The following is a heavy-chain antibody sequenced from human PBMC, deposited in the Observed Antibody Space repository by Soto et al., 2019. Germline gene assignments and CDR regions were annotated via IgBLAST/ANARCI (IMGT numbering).Heavy chain of an antibody. V-gene: IGHV3-23*01. D-gene: IGHD3-9*01. CDR1: GFTFSSYA. J-gene: IGHJ6*03. CDR3: AKRAILTGYYPQGPYYYYYYMDV. CDR2: ISGSGGST. Sequence: GGSLRLSCAASGFTFSSYAMSWVRQAPGKGLEWVSAISGSGGSTYYADSVKGRFTISRDNSKNTLYLQMNSLRAEDTAVYYCAKRAILTGYYPQGPYYYYYYMDVWGKGTTVTVSS.